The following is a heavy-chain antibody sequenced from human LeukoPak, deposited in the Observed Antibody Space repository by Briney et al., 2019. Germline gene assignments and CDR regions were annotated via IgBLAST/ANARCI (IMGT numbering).Heavy chain of an antibody. CDR2: ITSKTDGGTT. CDR3: TTDLPAFDI. CDR1: GFTFSNAW. Sequence: GGSLRLSCAASGFTFSNAWMSWVRQAPGKGLEWVGRITSKTDGGTTDYAAPVKGRFTISRDDSKSTLYLQMNSLKTEDTAVYYCTTDLPAFDIWGQGTMVTVSS. J-gene: IGHJ3*02. V-gene: IGHV3-15*01.